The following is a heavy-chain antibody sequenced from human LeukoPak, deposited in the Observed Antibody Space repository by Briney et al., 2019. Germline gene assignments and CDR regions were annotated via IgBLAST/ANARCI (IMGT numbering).Heavy chain of an antibody. D-gene: IGHD5-18*01. J-gene: IGHJ3*02. CDR3: ARRHSYGYLRGAFDI. CDR2: INPNSGGT. CDR1: GYTFTGYY. V-gene: IGHV1-2*02. Sequence: ASVKVSCKASGYTFTGYYMHWVRQAPGQGLEWMGWINPNSGGTNYAQKFQGRVTMTRDTSISTAYMELSRLRSDDTAVYYCARRHSYGYLRGAFDIWGHGTMVTVSS.